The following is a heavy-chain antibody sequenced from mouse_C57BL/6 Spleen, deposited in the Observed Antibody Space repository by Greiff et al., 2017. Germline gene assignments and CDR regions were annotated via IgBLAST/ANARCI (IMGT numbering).Heavy chain of an antibody. V-gene: IGHV1-42*01. Sequence: VQLKQPGPELVKPGASVKISCKASGYSFTGYYMNWVKQSPEKSLEWIGEINPSTGGTTYNQKFKAKATLTVDKSSSTAYMQLKSLTSEDSAVYYCARWQLRSAMDDWGQGTSVTVSS. J-gene: IGHJ4*01. CDR2: INPSTGGT. CDR1: GYSFTGYY. D-gene: IGHD2-1*01. CDR3: ARWQLRSAMDD.